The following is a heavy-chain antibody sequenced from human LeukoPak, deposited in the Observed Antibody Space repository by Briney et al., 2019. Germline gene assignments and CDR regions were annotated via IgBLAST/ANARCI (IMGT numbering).Heavy chain of an antibody. Sequence: ASVKVSCKASGYTFTSYAMNWVRQAPGQGLEWMGWINTNTGNPTYAQGFTGRFVFSLDTSVSTAYLQISSLKAEDTAVYYCARVWTHYYDSSGSYYDAFDIWGQGTMVTVSS. CDR2: INTNTGNP. CDR3: ARVWTHYYDSSGSYYDAFDI. J-gene: IGHJ3*02. V-gene: IGHV7-4-1*02. D-gene: IGHD3-22*01. CDR1: GYTFTSYA.